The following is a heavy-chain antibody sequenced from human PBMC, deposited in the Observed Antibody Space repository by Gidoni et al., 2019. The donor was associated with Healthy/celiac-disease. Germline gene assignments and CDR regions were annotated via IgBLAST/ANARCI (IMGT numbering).Heavy chain of an antibody. CDR1: GFTFSSYG. V-gene: IGHV3-30*18. CDR2: ISYDGSNK. J-gene: IGHJ4*02. Sequence: QVQLVDSGGGVVQPGRYLRLSGAASGFTFSSYGMHWVRQAPGKGLEWVAVISYDGSNKYYADSVKGRFTISRDNSKNTLYLQMNSLRAEDTAVYYCAKDSYFDYWGQGTLVTVSS. CDR3: AKDSYFDY.